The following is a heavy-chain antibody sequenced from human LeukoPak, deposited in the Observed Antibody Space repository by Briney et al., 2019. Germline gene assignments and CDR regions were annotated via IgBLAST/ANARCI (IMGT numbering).Heavy chain of an antibody. V-gene: IGHV3-9*01. D-gene: IGHD3-16*01. CDR1: GFTFDDYA. CDR3: ARGGTDSTDDAFDI. Sequence: GGSLRLSCAASGFTFDDYAMHWVRQAPGKGLEWVSGISWNSGSIGYADSVKGRFTISRDNAKNSLYLQMNSLRAEDTAVYYCARGGTDSTDDAFDIWGQGTMVTVSS. J-gene: IGHJ3*02. CDR2: ISWNSGSI.